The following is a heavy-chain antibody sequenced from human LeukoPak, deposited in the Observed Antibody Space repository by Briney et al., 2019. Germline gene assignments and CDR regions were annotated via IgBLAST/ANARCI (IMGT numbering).Heavy chain of an antibody. CDR3: ARGPYYYDSGSFAAFDI. V-gene: IGHV3-7*01. J-gene: IGHJ3*02. CDR2: IKEDGSKT. CDR1: SFTFGSYW. D-gene: IGHD3-10*01. Sequence: GGSLRLSCAASSFTFGSYWMTWVRQAPGKGLEWVANIKEDGSKTFYVDSVKGRFTISRDNAKNSLYLQMNSLRAEDTAVYYCARGPYYYDSGSFAAFDIWGQGTMVTVSS.